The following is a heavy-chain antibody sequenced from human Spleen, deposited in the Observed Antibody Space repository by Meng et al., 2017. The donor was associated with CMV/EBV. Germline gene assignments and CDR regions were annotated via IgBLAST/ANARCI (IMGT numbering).Heavy chain of an antibody. CDR2: INTDGSTT. CDR1: GVTFSSYW. J-gene: IGHJ4*02. D-gene: IGHD3-3*01. CDR3: ARDLNFWSGYFDY. V-gene: IGHV3-74*01. Sequence: GGSLRLSCAVSGVTFSSYWMHWVRQAPGKGLVWVSRINTDGSTTGYADSVKGRFTISRDNAKNTLYLQMNSLRAEDTAVYYCARDLNFWSGYFDYWGQGTVVTVSS.